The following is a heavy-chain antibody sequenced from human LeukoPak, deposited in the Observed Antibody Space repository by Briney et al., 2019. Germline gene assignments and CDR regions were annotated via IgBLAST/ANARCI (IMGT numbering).Heavy chain of an antibody. CDR1: GASISSYY. CDR2: LYYSGKT. CDR3: ARPSGAAFDI. Sequence: SETLSLTCTVSGASISSYYWSWIRQPPGKGLEWIGYLYYSGKTAYNPSLKSRVTIALDTSKNQFSLKMYSVTAADTAVYYCARPSGAAFDIWGQGTMVTVSS. D-gene: IGHD3-10*01. V-gene: IGHV4-59*08. J-gene: IGHJ3*02.